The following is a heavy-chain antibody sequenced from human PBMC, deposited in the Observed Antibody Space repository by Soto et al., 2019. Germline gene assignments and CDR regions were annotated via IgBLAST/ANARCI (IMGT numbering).Heavy chain of an antibody. CDR1: EFPFSTYW. V-gene: IGHV3-7*05. CDR2: IEGDGSKK. D-gene: IGHD1-1*01. Sequence: GGSLRLSCAASEFPFSTYWMTWVRQAPGKGLEWVANIEGDGSKKNYVDSVKGRFTVSRDNAKRSLYLQMNSLRGEDTAVYYCVRGLYTGSPHFFYWGQGTLVTVSS. J-gene: IGHJ4*02. CDR3: VRGLYTGSPHFFY.